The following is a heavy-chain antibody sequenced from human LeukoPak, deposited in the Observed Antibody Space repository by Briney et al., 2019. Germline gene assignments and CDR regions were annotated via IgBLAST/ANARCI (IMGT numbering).Heavy chain of an antibody. CDR1: GGSISSYY. CDR3: ARHGNSGSYDY. Sequence: PSETLSLTCTVSGGSISSYYWSWIRQPPGKGLEWIGYIYYTGSTNYNPSLKSRVTISVDTSKNQFSLKLSSVTAADTAVYYCARHGNSGSYDYWGQGTLVTVSS. CDR2: IYYTGST. D-gene: IGHD1-26*01. J-gene: IGHJ4*02. V-gene: IGHV4-59*08.